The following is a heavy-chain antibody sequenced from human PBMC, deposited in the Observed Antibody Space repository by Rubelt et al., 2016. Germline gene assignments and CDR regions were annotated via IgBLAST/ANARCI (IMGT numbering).Heavy chain of an antibody. CDR3: ANYYYDSSGYYQTH. CDR2: IWYDGSNK. J-gene: IGHJ4*02. Sequence: GGVVQPGRSLRLSCAASGFTFSSYGMHWVRQAPGKGLEWVAVIWYDGSNKYYADSVKGRFTISRDNSKNTLYLQMNSLRAEDTAVYYCANYYYDSSGYYQTHWGQGTLVTVSS. V-gene: IGHV3-33*06. D-gene: IGHD3-22*01. CDR1: GFTFSSYG.